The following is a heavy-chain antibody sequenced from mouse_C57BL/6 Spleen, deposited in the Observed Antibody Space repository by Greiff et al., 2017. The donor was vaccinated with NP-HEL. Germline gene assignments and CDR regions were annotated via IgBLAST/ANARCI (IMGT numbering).Heavy chain of an antibody. D-gene: IGHD2-10*02. CDR1: GFSLTSYA. J-gene: IGHJ2*01. Sequence: VQRVESGPGLVAPSQSLSITCTVSGFSLTSYAISWVRQPPGKGLEWLGVIWTGGGTNYNSALKSRLSISKDNSKSQVFLKMNSLQTDDTARYYWAKTRGMGGYYFDYWGQGTTLTVSS. CDR2: IWTGGGT. V-gene: IGHV2-9-1*01. CDR3: AKTRGMGGYYFDY.